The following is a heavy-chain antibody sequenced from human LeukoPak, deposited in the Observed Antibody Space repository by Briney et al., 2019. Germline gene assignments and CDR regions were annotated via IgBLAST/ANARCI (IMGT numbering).Heavy chain of an antibody. V-gene: IGHV3-11*06. CDR1: GFTLRDYY. Sequence: PGGSLRLSCAPSGFTLRDYYMSWIRDAPGKGLEWVSYISSSSSYTNYADSVKGRFTISRDNAKSSLYLQMNSLRAEDTAVYYCARDSEHVDYWGQGTLVTVSS. J-gene: IGHJ4*02. CDR2: ISSSSSYT. CDR3: ARDSEHVDY.